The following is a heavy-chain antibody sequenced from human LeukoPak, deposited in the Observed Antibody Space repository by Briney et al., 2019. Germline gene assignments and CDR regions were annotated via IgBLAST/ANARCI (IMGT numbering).Heavy chain of an antibody. CDR1: GFTFSSYS. CDR2: ISSSTSYI. CDR3: ARAGGSTVSHSDY. V-gene: IGHV3-21*01. Sequence: PGGSLRLSCAASGFTFSSYSMDWIRQAPGKGLEWVSSISSSTSYIYYADSVKGRFTISKDNAKNSLYLQMNSLRAEDTAVYYCARAGGSTVSHSDYWGQGTLVTVSS. D-gene: IGHD4-17*01. J-gene: IGHJ4*02.